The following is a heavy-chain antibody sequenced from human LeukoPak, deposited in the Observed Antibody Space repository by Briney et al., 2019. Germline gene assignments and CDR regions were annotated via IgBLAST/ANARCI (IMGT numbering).Heavy chain of an antibody. CDR3: AKDGPYSYGYDY. D-gene: IGHD5-18*01. V-gene: IGHV3-23*01. CDR2: ISGSGGST. CDR1: GFTFDDYA. Sequence: GGSLRLSCAASGFTFDDYAMHWVRLAPGKGLEWVSAISGSGGSTYYADSVKGRFTISRDNSKNTLYLQMNSLRAEDTAVYYCAKDGPYSYGYDYWGQGTLVTVSS. J-gene: IGHJ4*02.